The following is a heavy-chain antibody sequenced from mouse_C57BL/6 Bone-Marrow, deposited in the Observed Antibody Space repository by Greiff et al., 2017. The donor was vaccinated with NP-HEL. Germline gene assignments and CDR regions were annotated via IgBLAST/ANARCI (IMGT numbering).Heavy chain of an antibody. CDR3: ARLLYAMDY. CDR2: ISNGGGST. CDR1: GFTFSDYY. Sequence: DVKLVESGGGLVQPGGSLKLSCAASGFTFSDYYMYWVRQTPEKRLESVAYISNGGGSTYYPDTVKGRFTISRDNAKNTLYLQMSRLKSEDTAMYYCARLLYAMDYWGQGTSVTVSS. V-gene: IGHV5-12*01. J-gene: IGHJ4*01.